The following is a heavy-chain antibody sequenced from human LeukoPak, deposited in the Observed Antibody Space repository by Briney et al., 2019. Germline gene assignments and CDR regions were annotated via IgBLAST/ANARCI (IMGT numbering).Heavy chain of an antibody. J-gene: IGHJ6*02. V-gene: IGHV4-59*01. CDR3: ARSSCSSTSCYPRMDV. D-gene: IGHD2-2*01. CDR2: IYYSGST. CDR1: GVSISSYY. Sequence: SETLSLTCTVSGVSISSYYWSWIRQPPGKGLEWIGYIYYSGSTNYNPSLKSRVTISVDTSKNQFSLKLSSVTAADTAVYYCARSSCSSTSCYPRMDVWGQGTTVTVSS.